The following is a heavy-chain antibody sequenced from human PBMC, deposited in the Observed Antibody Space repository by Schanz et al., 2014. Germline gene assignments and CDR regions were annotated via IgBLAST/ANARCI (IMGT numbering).Heavy chain of an antibody. V-gene: IGHV3-23*04. J-gene: IGHJ6*02. D-gene: IGHD6-6*01. CDR2: IGSGGSHT. Sequence: EVQLVESGGGLIQPGGSLRLSCAASGITFSDYAMSWVRQAPGKGLEWVSTIGSGGSHTFYADSVTGRFTISGDNSKNTLFMQMNSLRVEDTAIYYCAKIWKAHHLAGRPGWSDGMDVWGQGTTVVVPS. CDR1: GITFSDYA. CDR3: AKIWKAHHLAGRPGWSDGMDV.